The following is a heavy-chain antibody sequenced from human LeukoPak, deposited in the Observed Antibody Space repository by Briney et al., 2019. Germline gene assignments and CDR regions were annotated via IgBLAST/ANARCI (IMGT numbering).Heavy chain of an antibody. V-gene: IGHV1-69*04. D-gene: IGHD5-12*01. CDR2: IIPILGIA. J-gene: IGHJ4*02. CDR3: ARVARAGGGYDKYYFDY. Sequence: GASVKVSCKASGGTFSSYAISWVRQAPGQGLEWMGRIIPILGIANYAQKFQGRVTITADKSTSTAYMELSSLRSEDTAVYYCARVARAGGGYDKYYFDYWGQGTLVTVSS. CDR1: GGTFSSYA.